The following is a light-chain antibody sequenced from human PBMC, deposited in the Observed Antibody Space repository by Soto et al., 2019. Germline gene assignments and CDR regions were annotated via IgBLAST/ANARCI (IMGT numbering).Light chain of an antibody. Sequence: EIVLTQSPGTLSLSPGERATLSCRASQRVSSSSLAWYQQKPGQAPRLLIYDASSRATGIPDRFSGSGSGTDFTLTISRLEPEDFAVYYCQQYGSSPWTFDQGTKVEIK. V-gene: IGKV3-20*01. CDR1: QRVSSSS. J-gene: IGKJ1*01. CDR3: QQYGSSPWT. CDR2: DAS.